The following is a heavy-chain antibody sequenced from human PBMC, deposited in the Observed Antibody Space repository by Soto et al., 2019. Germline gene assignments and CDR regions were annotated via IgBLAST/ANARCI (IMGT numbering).Heavy chain of an antibody. D-gene: IGHD6-13*01. V-gene: IGHV3-23*01. J-gene: IGHJ5*02. CDR1: GFTFSSYA. CDR3: AKGYSSSWSPNWFDP. Sequence: EVQLLESGGGLVQPGGSLRLSCEASGFTFSSYAMSWVRQAPGKGLEWVSAISGSGGSTYYADSVKGRFTISRDNSKNTLYLQMNSLRAEDTAVYYCAKGYSSSWSPNWFDPWGQGTLVTVSS. CDR2: ISGSGGST.